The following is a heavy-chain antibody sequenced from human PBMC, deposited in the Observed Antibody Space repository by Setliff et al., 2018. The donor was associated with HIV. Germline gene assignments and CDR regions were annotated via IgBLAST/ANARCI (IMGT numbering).Heavy chain of an antibody. CDR2: ISAYNGNT. D-gene: IGHD3-10*01. V-gene: IGHV1-18*01. CDR3: ARVVVRGVTFIAEYFQH. Sequence: GASVKVSCKASGYIFTSYGISWVRQAPGQGLEWMGWISAYNGNTNYAQKFQGRVTMTTDTSTSTAYMELRSLRSDDTAVYYCARVVVRGVTFIAEYFQHWGQGTLVTVS. CDR1: GYIFTSYG. J-gene: IGHJ1*01.